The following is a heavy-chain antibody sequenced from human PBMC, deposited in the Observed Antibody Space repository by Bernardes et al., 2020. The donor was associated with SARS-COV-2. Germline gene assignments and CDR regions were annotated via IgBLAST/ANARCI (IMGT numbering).Heavy chain of an antibody. Sequence: SVKVSCKASGGTFSNYAISWVRQAPGQGLEWVGGIIPKFSRANYVQKFQGRVTITADESASTVYMELTSLRSEDTAVYYCAREWDGYGLGSYYYYWGQGTLVTVSS. D-gene: IGHD3-10*01. CDR1: GGTFSNYA. CDR2: IIPKFSRA. V-gene: IGHV1-69*13. J-gene: IGHJ4*02. CDR3: AREWDGYGLGSYYYY.